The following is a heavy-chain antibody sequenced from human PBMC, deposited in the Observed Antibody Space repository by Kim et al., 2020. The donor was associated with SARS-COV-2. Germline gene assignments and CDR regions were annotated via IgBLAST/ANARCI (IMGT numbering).Heavy chain of an antibody. CDR3: AGGRFEY. J-gene: IGHJ4*02. D-gene: IGHD1-26*01. CDR1: GFAVSSTF. CDR2: TYSAGTT. V-gene: IGHV3-53*01. Sequence: GGSLRLSCAASGFAVSSTFMSWVRQAPGTGLEWVSVTYSAGTTHYADSVKGRFTVSRDNSKNMLYLQMNSLRAEDTAVYKCAGGRFEYWGQGTLVSVSS.